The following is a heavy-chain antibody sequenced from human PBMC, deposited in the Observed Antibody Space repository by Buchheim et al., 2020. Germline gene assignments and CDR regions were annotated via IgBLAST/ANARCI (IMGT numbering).Heavy chain of an antibody. V-gene: IGHV3-74*01. Sequence: EVQLVESGGGLVQPGGSLRLSCAASGFTFSSFWMHWVRQAPGKGLVWVSRINTAGSITNYADSVKGRFTISRDNAKNTLYLQMNSLRAEDTAVYYCARGHLFYYFGMDVWGQGTT. J-gene: IGHJ6*02. CDR2: INTAGSIT. CDR3: ARGHLFYYFGMDV. CDR1: GFTFSSFW. D-gene: IGHD2-21*01.